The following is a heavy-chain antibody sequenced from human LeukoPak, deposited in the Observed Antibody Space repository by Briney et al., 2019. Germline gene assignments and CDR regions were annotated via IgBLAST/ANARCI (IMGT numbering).Heavy chain of an antibody. D-gene: IGHD3-10*01. J-gene: IGHJ4*02. V-gene: IGHV3-7*01. CDR2: IKQDGSER. CDR3: ATDQAGGLDS. Sequence: RSGGSLRLSCTASEFTFSNYWMTWVRQAPGKGLERVANIKQDGSERYYVDSVKGRFTISRDNAKNSLYLQMNSLRAEDTAVYYCATDQAGGLDSWGQGTLVTVSS. CDR1: EFTFSNYW.